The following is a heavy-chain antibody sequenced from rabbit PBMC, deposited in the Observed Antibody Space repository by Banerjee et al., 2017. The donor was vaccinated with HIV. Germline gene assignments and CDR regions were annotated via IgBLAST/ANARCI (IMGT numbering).Heavy chain of an antibody. CDR3: ARGGGDSSDDYYPL. CDR1: GFSFSSSYY. V-gene: IGHV1S40*01. J-gene: IGHJ3*01. CDR2: ILPSSGAT. Sequence: QSLAESGGDLVKPGASLTLTCTASGFSFSSSYYMCWVRQAPGKGLEWIACILPSSGATWYASWAKGRFTISKTSSTTVTLQMTSLTAADTATYFCARGGGDSSDDYYPLWGQGTLVTVS. D-gene: IGHD1-1*01.